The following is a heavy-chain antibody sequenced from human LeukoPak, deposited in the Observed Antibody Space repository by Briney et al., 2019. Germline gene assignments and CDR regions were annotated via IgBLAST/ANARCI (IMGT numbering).Heavy chain of an antibody. J-gene: IGHJ6*03. D-gene: IGHD2-2*01. CDR2: ISSSSSSYI. Sequence: GGSLRLSCAASGFTFSSYAMNWVRQAPGKGLEWVSSISSSSSSYIYYADSVKGRSTISRDNAKNSLYLQMNSLRAEDTAVYYCARADIVVVPAAMTYYYYYYMDVWGKGTTVTVSS. V-gene: IGHV3-21*01. CDR1: GFTFSSYA. CDR3: ARADIVVVPAAMTYYYYYYMDV.